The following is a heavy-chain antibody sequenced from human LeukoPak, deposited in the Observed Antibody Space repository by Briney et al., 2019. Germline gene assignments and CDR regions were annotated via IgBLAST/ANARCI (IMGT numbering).Heavy chain of an antibody. CDR1: GGSISSYY. J-gene: IGHJ3*02. CDR2: IYYSGST. V-gene: IGHV4-59*12. D-gene: IGHD1-26*01. CDR3: ARRGNWERLIYVFDI. Sequence: SETLSLTCTVSGGSISSYYWSWIRQPPGKGLEWIGYIYYSGSTNYNPSLKSRVTLSVDTSKNQFSLQLNSVTPEDTAVYYCARRGNWERLIYVFDIWGQGTMVTVSS.